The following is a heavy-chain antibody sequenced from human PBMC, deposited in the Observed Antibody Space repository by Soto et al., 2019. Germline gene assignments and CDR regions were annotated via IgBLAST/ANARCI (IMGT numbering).Heavy chain of an antibody. CDR1: GGSISSGGYY. Sequence: NPSETPSLTCTVSGGSISSGGYYWNWIRQHPGKGLEWIGYIYYSGNTYYNPSLKSRLTISVDASKNEFSLKLSSVTAADTAVYYCARDLVVTTVLGNHYYGLDVWGQGTTVTVSS. CDR3: ARDLVVTTVLGNHYYGLDV. D-gene: IGHD2-21*02. V-gene: IGHV4-31*03. J-gene: IGHJ6*02. CDR2: IYYSGNT.